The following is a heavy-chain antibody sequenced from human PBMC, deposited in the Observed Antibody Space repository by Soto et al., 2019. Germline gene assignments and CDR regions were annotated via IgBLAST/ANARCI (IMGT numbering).Heavy chain of an antibody. CDR1: GFTVSSNY. Sequence: PGGSLRLSCAASGFTVSSNYMSWVRQAPGKGLEWVAAISGTGRDAFYSKSAKGRFTISRDNSKNTLFLQMNRLRAEDTAVYYCARDSGYCTNGVCYQPDFDYWGQGTLVTVSS. V-gene: IGHV3-53*01. D-gene: IGHD2-8*01. J-gene: IGHJ4*02. CDR2: ISGTGRDA. CDR3: ARDSGYCTNGVCYQPDFDY.